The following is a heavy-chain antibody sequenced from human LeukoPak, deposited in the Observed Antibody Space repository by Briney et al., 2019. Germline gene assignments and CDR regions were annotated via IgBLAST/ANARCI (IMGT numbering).Heavy chain of an antibody. D-gene: IGHD3-22*01. V-gene: IGHV4-59*12. Sequence: SETLSLTCTVSGGSISSYYWSWIRQPPGKGLEWIGYIYYSGSTNYNPSLKSRVTISVDTSKNQFSLKLSSVTAADTAVYYCARDGSSGYLFAFDYWGQGTLVTVSS. J-gene: IGHJ4*02. CDR2: IYYSGST. CDR3: ARDGSSGYLFAFDY. CDR1: GGSISSYY.